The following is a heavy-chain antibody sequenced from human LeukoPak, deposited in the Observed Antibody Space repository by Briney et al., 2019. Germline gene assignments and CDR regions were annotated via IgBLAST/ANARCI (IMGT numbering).Heavy chain of an antibody. CDR2: ISGSGGST. CDR1: GFTFSSYA. J-gene: IGHJ5*02. D-gene: IGHD6-13*01. CDR3: AKQGIAAAGFNWFDP. Sequence: GGSLRLSCAASGFTFSSYAMSWVRQAPGKGLEWVSAISGSGGSTYYADSVKGRFTISRDNSKDTLYLQMNSLRAEDTAVYYCAKQGIAAAGFNWFDPWGQGTLVTVSS. V-gene: IGHV3-23*01.